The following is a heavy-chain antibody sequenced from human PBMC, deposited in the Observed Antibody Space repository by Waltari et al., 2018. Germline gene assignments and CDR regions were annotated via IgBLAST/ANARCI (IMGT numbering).Heavy chain of an antibody. Sequence: EVQLVESGGGLVQPGGSLRLSCSASGFTFSRYAMHWLRQTPGKGLEYVSAISSNGGSTYYANSVKGRFTISRDNSKNTLYLQMGSLRAEDMAVYYCARAPRVGAINGVDYWGQGTLVTVSS. D-gene: IGHD1-26*01. V-gene: IGHV3-64*01. CDR3: ARAPRVGAINGVDY. CDR2: ISSNGGST. CDR1: GFTFSRYA. J-gene: IGHJ4*02.